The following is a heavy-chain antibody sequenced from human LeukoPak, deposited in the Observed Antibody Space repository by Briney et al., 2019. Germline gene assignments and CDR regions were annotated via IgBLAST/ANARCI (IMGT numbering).Heavy chain of an antibody. J-gene: IGHJ4*02. D-gene: IGHD7-27*01. CDR1: GGSVSDYY. Sequence: SETLSLTCTVSGGSVSDYYWSWIRQSPGKGLEWMGYIYYTGTTSYNPSLKSRVTISAETSKNQFSLNLISVTAADTAVYYCASRKLGNDYWGQGTLVTVSS. V-gene: IGHV4-59*02. CDR2: IYYTGTT. CDR3: ASRKLGNDY.